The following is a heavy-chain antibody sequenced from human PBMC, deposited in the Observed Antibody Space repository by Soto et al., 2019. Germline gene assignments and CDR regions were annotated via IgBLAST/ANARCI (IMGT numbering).Heavy chain of an antibody. V-gene: IGHV4-61*01. J-gene: IGHJ4*02. CDR1: GGSVSSGSYY. CDR3: ARRIAVAGTFY. D-gene: IGHD6-19*01. CDR2: IYYSGST. Sequence: SETLSLTCTVSGGSVSSGSYYWSWIRQPPGKGLEWIGYIYYSGSTNYNPSLKSRVTISVDTSKNQFSLKLSSVTAADTAVYYCARRIAVAGTFYWGQGTLVTVAS.